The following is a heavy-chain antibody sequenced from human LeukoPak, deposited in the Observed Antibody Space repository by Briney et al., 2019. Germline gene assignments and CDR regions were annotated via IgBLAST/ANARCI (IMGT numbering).Heavy chain of an antibody. CDR2: TYYRSKWYN. D-gene: IGHD6-19*01. V-gene: IGHV6-1*01. CDR3: ARGIAVADPYYYYYYMDV. Sequence: SQTLSLTCAISGDSVSSNSAAWNWIRQSPSRGLEWLGRTYYRSKWYNDYAVSVKSRITINPDTSKNQFSLQLNSVTPEDTAVYYCARGIAVADPYYYYYYMDVWGKGTTVTVSS. J-gene: IGHJ6*03. CDR1: GDSVSSNSAA.